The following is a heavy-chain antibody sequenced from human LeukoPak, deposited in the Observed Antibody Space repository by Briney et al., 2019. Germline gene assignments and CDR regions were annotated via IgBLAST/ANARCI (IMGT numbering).Heavy chain of an antibody. D-gene: IGHD6-19*01. CDR3: ARDLVAVSGLWYFDL. Sequence: SETLSLTCTVSGGSISGYYWNWIRQPAGKRLEWIGRIYTTRSTNYNPSPKSRVTMSVDTSKNQFSLRLSSVTAADTAVYYCARDLVAVSGLWYFDLWGRGTLVTVSS. CDR1: GGSISGYY. V-gene: IGHV4-4*07. J-gene: IGHJ2*01. CDR2: IYTTRST.